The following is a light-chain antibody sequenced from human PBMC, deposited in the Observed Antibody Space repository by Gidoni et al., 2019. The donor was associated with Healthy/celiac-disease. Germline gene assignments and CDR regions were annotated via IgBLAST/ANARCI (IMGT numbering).Light chain of an antibody. J-gene: IGLJ3*02. CDR3: QSADSSGTWV. V-gene: IGLV3-25*02. CDR2: NAS. Sequence: SYELTQPPSVSVSPGQTARLTCSGDALPKQYAYWYQQKPGQAPVLVIYNASERPSGIPERFSGSSSGTTVTLTISGVQAEDEADYYCQSADSSGTWVFGGGTKLTVL. CDR1: ALPKQY.